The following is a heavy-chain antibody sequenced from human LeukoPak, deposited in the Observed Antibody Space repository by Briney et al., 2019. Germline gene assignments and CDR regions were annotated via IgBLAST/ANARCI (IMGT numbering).Heavy chain of an antibody. Sequence: ASVKVPCKASGYTFTGYYMHWVRQAPGQGLEWMGWINPNSGGTNYAQKFQGRVTMTRDTSISTAYMELSRLRSDDTAVYYCAREFAGSYYYYGMDVWGQGTTVTVSS. V-gene: IGHV1-2*02. CDR1: GYTFTGYY. J-gene: IGHJ6*02. CDR3: AREFAGSYYYYGMDV. CDR2: INPNSGGT. D-gene: IGHD6-25*01.